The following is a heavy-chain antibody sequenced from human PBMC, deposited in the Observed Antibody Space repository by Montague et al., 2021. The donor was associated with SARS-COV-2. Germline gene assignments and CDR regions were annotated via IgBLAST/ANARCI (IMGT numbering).Heavy chain of an antibody. D-gene: IGHD3-10*01. J-gene: IGHJ6*02. V-gene: IGHV4-39*07. CDR2: MYYSGST. CDR3: ARDDIVLQGVTKGMDV. Sequence: SETLSLNCTVSGGSISSSNYYWGWIRQPPGKGLEWIGNMYYSGSTYYNPSLKSRVTISIDTSKYQFSLKLSSVTAADTAVYYCARDDIVLQGVTKGMDVWGQGTTVTVSS. CDR1: GGSISSSNYY.